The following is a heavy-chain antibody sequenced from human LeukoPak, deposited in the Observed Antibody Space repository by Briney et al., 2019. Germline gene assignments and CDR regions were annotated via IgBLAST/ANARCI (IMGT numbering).Heavy chain of an antibody. CDR2: IIPIFGTA. J-gene: IGHJ4*02. D-gene: IGHD3-3*01. CDR1: GGTFSSYA. V-gene: IGHV1-69*13. Sequence: ASVKVSCKASGGTFSSYAISWVRQAPGQGLEWMGGIIPIFGTANYAQKFQGRVTITADESTSTAYMELSSLRSEDTAVYYCARDLEYYDFWSGYYDYWGQGTLVTVSS. CDR3: ARDLEYYDFWSGYYDY.